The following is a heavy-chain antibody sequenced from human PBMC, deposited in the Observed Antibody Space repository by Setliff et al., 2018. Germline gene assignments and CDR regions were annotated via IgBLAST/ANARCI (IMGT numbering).Heavy chain of an antibody. CDR1: GFTYNNCW. J-gene: IGHJ4*02. Sequence: RLSCGASGFTYNNCWVSWVRQAPGKGLEWLASINPDGSEKYYVDSVKGRFTISRDNAKNSLSLQMNSLRTEDTAVYYCFGAGTCSYWGQGTQVTVSS. D-gene: IGHD3-10*01. CDR3: FGAGTCSY. CDR2: INPDGSEK. V-gene: IGHV3-7*01.